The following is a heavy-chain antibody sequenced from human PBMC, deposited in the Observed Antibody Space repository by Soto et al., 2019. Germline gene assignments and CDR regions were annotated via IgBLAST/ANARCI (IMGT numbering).Heavy chain of an antibody. CDR1: GFTFDDYA. CDR3: AKDTLSIAAAGSWFYS. Sequence: GGSLRLSCAASGFTFDDYAMHWVRQAPGKGLEWVSGISWNSGSIGYADSVKGRFTISRDNAKNSLYLQMNSLRAEDTALYYCAKDTLSIAAAGSWFYSWGQGSLVPVSS. D-gene: IGHD6-13*01. V-gene: IGHV3-9*01. CDR2: ISWNSGSI. J-gene: IGHJ5*01.